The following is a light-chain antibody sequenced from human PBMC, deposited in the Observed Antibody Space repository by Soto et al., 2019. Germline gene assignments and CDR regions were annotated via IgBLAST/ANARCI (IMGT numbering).Light chain of an antibody. V-gene: IGLV2-23*02. Sequence: QSALTQPASVSGSPGQSITISCTGTSTDVGTYNLVSWYQQHPGEAPKFMIYEVSKRPSGVSNRFSGSKSGNTASLTISGLQAEDEADYYCCSYAGSSNLYVFGTGTKVTVL. CDR2: EVS. CDR3: CSYAGSSNLYV. CDR1: STDVGTYNL. J-gene: IGLJ1*01.